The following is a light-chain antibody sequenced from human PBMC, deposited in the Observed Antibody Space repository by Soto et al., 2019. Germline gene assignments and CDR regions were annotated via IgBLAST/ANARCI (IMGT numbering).Light chain of an antibody. CDR1: QSVSNY. CDR3: QQHHNTPLS. Sequence: IVLAFFSGSLTLSLGESATLSCRASQSVSNYLAGYQQKPRQAPTLLINSVSSRTTGVPDRFSASRSGTDFTLTISSLEPQDFAVDYCQQHHNTPLSFGEGTKVDI. V-gene: IGKV3-11*01. J-gene: IGKJ4*01. CDR2: SVS.